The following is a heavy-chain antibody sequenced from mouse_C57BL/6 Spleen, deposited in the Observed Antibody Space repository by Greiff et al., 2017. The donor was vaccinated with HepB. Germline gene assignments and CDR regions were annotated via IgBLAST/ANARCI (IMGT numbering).Heavy chain of an antibody. D-gene: IGHD2-14*01. J-gene: IGHJ3*01. Sequence: EVNLVESGGDLVKPGGSLKLSCAASGFTFSSYGMSWVRQTPDKRLEWVATISSGGSYTYYPDSVKGRFTISRDNAKNTLYLQMSSLKSEDTAMYDCERQGEYDEKDWFAYWGQGTLVTVSA. V-gene: IGHV5-6*01. CDR3: ERQGEYDEKDWFAY. CDR1: GFTFSSYG. CDR2: ISSGGSYT.